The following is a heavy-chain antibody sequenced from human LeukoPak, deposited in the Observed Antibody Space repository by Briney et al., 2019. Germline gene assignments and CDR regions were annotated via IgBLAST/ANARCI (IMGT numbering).Heavy chain of an antibody. D-gene: IGHD3-3*01. J-gene: IGHJ4*02. CDR3: ARDPTYYDFWSGYGDY. CDR1: GFTFSSFW. CDR2: TNSDGSTT. Sequence: GGSLRLSCAASGFTFSSFWMHWVRQAPGKGLVWVSHTNSDGSTTDYADSVRGRFTISRDNAKNTLYLQMNSLRAEDTAVYYCARDPTYYDFWSGYGDYWGQGTLVTVSS. V-gene: IGHV3-74*01.